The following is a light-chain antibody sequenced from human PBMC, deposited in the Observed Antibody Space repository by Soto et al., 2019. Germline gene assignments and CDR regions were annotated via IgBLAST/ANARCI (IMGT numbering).Light chain of an antibody. Sequence: ENVLTQFPGTLSLSPGERATLSCRASQSVSSNYLAWYQQKPGQAPRLLIYGASIRAAGIPDRFRGSGSGTDVTLTISSLEPEDFAVYYCQQFGSSPPWPFGQGTKVEMK. CDR2: GAS. CDR3: QQFGSSPPWP. J-gene: IGKJ1*01. CDR1: QSVSSNY. V-gene: IGKV3-20*01.